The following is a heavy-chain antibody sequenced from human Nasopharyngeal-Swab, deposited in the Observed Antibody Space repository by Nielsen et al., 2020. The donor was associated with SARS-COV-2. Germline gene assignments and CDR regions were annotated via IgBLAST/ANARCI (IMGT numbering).Heavy chain of an antibody. Sequence: SEPLSLTCTVSGDSFTSYYCTWIRQPAGKGLEWIGRIYTSGSTNYNPSLKSRVSMSVDTSKNQFSLKLSSVTAADMAVYYCARGSLAAIPRSSWYFDYWGQGTLVTVSS. CDR3: ARGSLAAIPRSSWYFDY. CDR1: GDSFTSYY. J-gene: IGHJ4*02. CDR2: IYTSGST. D-gene: IGHD6-13*01. V-gene: IGHV4-4*07.